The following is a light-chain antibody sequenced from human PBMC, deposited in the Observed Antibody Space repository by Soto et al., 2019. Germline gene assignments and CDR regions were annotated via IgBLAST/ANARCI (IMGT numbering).Light chain of an antibody. Sequence: DLQMTQSPSSLSASVGDRVTITCRASESISRHLNWYQQKPGNAPKLLIYAASSLQNGVPSRFSGSVSGTDFTLTIRNLQTGDFATYYCQESYSTLSITFGQGTRLETK. CDR3: QESYSTLSIT. V-gene: IGKV1-39*01. J-gene: IGKJ5*01. CDR2: AAS. CDR1: ESISRH.